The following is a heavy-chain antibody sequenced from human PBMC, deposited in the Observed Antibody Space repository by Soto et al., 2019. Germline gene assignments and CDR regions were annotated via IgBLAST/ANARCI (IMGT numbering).Heavy chain of an antibody. CDR2: ISAYNGNT. CDR1: GYTFTSYG. J-gene: IGHJ4*02. Sequence: QVQLVQSGAEVKKPGASVKVSCKASGYTFTSYGISWVRQAPGQGLEWMGWISAYNGNTNYAQKLACRVTMTTDTSMSTAYMEMKILRSDDTAVYYCARVSAVAGNSDNSWGQGTLVTVSS. V-gene: IGHV1-18*01. D-gene: IGHD6-19*01. CDR3: ARVSAVAGNSDNS.